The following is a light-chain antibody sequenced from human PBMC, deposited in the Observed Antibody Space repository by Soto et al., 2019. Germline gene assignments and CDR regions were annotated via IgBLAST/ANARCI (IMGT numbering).Light chain of an antibody. J-gene: IGKJ5*01. CDR3: QQYGSSPIT. V-gene: IGKV3-20*01. CDR2: GAS. Sequence: EIVLTQSPGTLSLSPGERATLSCRASQSVTSSYLGWYQQRPGQAPRLLIYGASSRATGIPERFSGSGSGTDFTLTISRLEPEDFAVYFCQQYGSSPITFGQGTRLEIK. CDR1: QSVTSSY.